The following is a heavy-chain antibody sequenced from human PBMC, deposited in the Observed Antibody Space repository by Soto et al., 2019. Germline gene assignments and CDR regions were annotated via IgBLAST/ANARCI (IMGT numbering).Heavy chain of an antibody. D-gene: IGHD3-10*01. CDR1: GGTFSSYT. Sequence: QVQLVQSGAEVKKPGSSVKVSCKASGGTFSSYTISWVRQAPGQGLEWMGRIIPILGIANYAQKFQGRVTITADKSTSTAYMELSSLRSEDTAVSYCARGVRAPLHYYMDVWGKGTTVTVSS. J-gene: IGHJ6*03. V-gene: IGHV1-69*02. CDR3: ARGVRAPLHYYMDV. CDR2: IIPILGIA.